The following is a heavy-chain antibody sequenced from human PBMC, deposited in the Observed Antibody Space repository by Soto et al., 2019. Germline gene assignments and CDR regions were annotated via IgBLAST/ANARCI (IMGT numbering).Heavy chain of an antibody. V-gene: IGHV1-69*01. Sequence: QVQLEQSGAEVRKPGSAVRVSCQASGGTFKNFAMNWVRQAPGQGLEWMGGIIPIFDTPNYAQKFQGRVTITVDESTNTAYMDLSSLRSEDTAFYYCARSIGSGGVIGGFDFWGQGTLVTVSS. J-gene: IGHJ4*02. CDR2: IIPIFDTP. CDR1: GGTFKNFA. D-gene: IGHD3-16*02. CDR3: ARSIGSGGVIGGFDF.